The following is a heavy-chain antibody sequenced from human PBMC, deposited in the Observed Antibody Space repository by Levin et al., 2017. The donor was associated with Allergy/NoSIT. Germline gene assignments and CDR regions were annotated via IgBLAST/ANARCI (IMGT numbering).Heavy chain of an antibody. Sequence: GGSLRLSCAASGFTFSSYAMSWVRQAPGKGLEWVSAISGSGGSTYYADSVKGRFTISRDNSKNTLYLQMNSLRAEDTAVYYCAGGYSSLCYFDYWGQGTLVTVSS. CDR1: GFTFSSYA. V-gene: IGHV3-23*01. J-gene: IGHJ4*02. CDR3: AGGYSSLCYFDY. D-gene: IGHD5-18*01. CDR2: ISGSGGST.